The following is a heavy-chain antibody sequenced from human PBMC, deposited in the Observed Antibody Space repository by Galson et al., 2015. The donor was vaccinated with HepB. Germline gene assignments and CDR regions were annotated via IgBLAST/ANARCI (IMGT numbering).Heavy chain of an antibody. Sequence: QSGAEVKKPGESLKISRKGSGYSFTSYWIGWVRQMPGKGLEWMGIIYPGDSDTRYSPSFQGQVTISADKSISTAYLQWSSLKASDTAMYYCARVAQPSNYYYGMDVWGQGTTVTVSS. CDR3: ARVAQPSNYYYGMDV. J-gene: IGHJ6*02. CDR1: GYSFTSYW. CDR2: IYPGDSDT. V-gene: IGHV5-51*01.